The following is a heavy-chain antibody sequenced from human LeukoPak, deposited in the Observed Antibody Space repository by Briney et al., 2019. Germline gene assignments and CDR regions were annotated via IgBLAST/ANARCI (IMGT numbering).Heavy chain of an antibody. CDR3: AREVQDAFDI. V-gene: IGHV3-30-3*01. Sequence: GGSLRLSCAASGFTFSSYPMHWVRQAPGKGLGWVAVISFDGNVKYYADSVKGRFTISRDSSKNTLYLQMNSLRAEDTAVYYCAREVQDAFDIWGQGTMVIVSS. CDR2: ISFDGNVK. J-gene: IGHJ3*02. CDR1: GFTFSSYP.